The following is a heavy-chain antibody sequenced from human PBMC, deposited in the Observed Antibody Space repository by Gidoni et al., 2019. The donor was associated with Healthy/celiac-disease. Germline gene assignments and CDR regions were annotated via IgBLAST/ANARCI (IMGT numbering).Heavy chain of an antibody. D-gene: IGHD3-9*01. V-gene: IGHV4-34*01. J-gene: IGHJ6*02. CDR2: INHSGST. Sequence: QVQLQQWGAGLLKPSETLSLTCAVYGGSFSGYYWSWIRQPPGKGLEWIGEINHSGSTNYNPSLKSRVTISVDTSKNQFSLKLSSVTAADTAVYYCARVINDISTGPDYYYYYGMDVWGQGTTVTVSS. CDR1: GGSFSGYY. CDR3: ARVINDISTGPDYYYYYGMDV.